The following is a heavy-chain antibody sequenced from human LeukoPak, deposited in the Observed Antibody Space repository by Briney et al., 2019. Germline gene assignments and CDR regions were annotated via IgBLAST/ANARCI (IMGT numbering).Heavy chain of an antibody. Sequence: GASVKVSCKASGYTFTSFDIHWVRQATGQGLEWMGWMYPNSARTSYAQKFQGRVTITMTTSINTAYMELSSLRSDDTAVYYCARDQEMATPNYYFYYMDVWGKGTTVTVSS. V-gene: IGHV1-8*03. J-gene: IGHJ6*03. D-gene: IGHD5-24*01. CDR3: ARDQEMATPNYYFYYMDV. CDR1: GYTFTSFD. CDR2: MYPNSART.